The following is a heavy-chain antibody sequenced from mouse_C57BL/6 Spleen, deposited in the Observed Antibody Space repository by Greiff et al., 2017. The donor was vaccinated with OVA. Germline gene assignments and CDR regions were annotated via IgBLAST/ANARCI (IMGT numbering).Heavy chain of an antibody. CDR2: FYPGSGSI. J-gene: IGHJ4*01. CDR1: GYTFTEYT. CDR3: ARHGVGNYYGSSSFYAMDY. V-gene: IGHV1-62-2*01. Sequence: QVQLKESGAELVKPGASVKLSCKASGYTFTEYTIHWVKQRSGQGLEWIGWFYPGSGSIKYNEKFKDKATLTADKSSSTVYMELSRMTSENSAVYFCARHGVGNYYGSSSFYAMDYWGQGTSVTVSS. D-gene: IGHD1-1*01.